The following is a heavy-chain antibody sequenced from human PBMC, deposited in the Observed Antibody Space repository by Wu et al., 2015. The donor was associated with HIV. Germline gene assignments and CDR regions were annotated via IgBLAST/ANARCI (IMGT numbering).Heavy chain of an antibody. D-gene: IGHD4-17*01. J-gene: IGHJ6*02. CDR2: ISAYTRKT. CDR1: DYTFSSYG. CDR3: ARERTTVTTFGYYYYGMDV. V-gene: IGHV1-18*01. Sequence: QVQLVQSGAEVKKFGASVKVSCKASDYTFSSYGMTWVRQAPGQGLEWMGWISAYTRKTNYAQKVQGRVTMTTDTSTSTAYMELRSLRSDDTAVYYCARERTTVTTFGYYYYGMDVVGPRDHGHRLL.